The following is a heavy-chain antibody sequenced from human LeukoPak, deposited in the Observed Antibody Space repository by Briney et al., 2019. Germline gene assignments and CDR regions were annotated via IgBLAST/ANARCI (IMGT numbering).Heavy chain of an antibody. CDR2: IIPIFGTA. V-gene: IGHV1-69*05. Sequence: SVKVSCKASGGTFSSYAISWVRQAPGQGLEWMGGIIPIFGTANYAQKFQGRVTITTDESTSTAYMELSSLGSEDTAVYYCARSGPYGDYVYYWGQGTLVTVSS. J-gene: IGHJ4*02. CDR1: GGTFSSYA. CDR3: ARSGPYGDYVYY. D-gene: IGHD4-17*01.